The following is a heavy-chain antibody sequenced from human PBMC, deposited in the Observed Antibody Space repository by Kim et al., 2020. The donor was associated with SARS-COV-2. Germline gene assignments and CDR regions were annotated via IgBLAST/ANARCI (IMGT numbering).Heavy chain of an antibody. CDR2: IRSKAYGGTT. D-gene: IGHD6-19*01. V-gene: IGHV3-49*03. J-gene: IGHJ4*02. CDR3: TRARADSSGWSKFDY. CDR1: GFTFGDYA. Sequence: GGSLRLSCTASGFTFGDYAMSWFRQAPGKGLEWVGFIRSKAYGGTTEYAASVKGRFTISRDDSKSIAYLQMNSLKTEDTAVYYCTRARADSSGWSKFDYWGQGTLVTVSS.